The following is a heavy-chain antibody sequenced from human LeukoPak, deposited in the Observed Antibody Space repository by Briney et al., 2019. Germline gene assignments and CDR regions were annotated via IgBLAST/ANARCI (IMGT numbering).Heavy chain of an antibody. Sequence: GGPLRLSCVASGFNFRSYGMHWVRQAPGKGLEWVAIIWYDGSDKYYADSVKGRFTISRDNSRNTLYLQMNSLRAEDTAVYYCARDLGSSGFFDYWGQGTLVTVSP. CDR3: ARDLGSSGFFDY. CDR2: IWYDGSDK. D-gene: IGHD6-19*01. J-gene: IGHJ4*02. V-gene: IGHV3-33*01. CDR1: GFNFRSYG.